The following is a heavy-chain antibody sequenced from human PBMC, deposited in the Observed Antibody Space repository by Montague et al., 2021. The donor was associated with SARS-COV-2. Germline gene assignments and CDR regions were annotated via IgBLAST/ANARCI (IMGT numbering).Heavy chain of an antibody. D-gene: IGHD3-10*01. V-gene: IGHV4-34*01. J-gene: IGHJ6*03. Sequence: SETLSLTCAVYGGSSSGYHWNWIRQPPGKGLEWIGEINHGGITNYNPSLKSRLTISADTSKNQFSLKLTSVAAADTAVYYCARLRDGVVPSPILGVGPYYSYYFLDVWGKGTTVTVSS. CDR3: ARLRDGVVPSPILGVGPYYSYYFLDV. CDR1: GGSSSGYH. CDR2: INHGGIT.